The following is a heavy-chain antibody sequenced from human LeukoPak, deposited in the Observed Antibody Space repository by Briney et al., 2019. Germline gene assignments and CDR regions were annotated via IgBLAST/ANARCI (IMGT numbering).Heavy chain of an antibody. CDR2: INPNSGGT. CDR3: ARGFPLSTTAAGTYFPQ. CDR1: GYTFSVYY. J-gene: IGHJ1*01. V-gene: IGHV1-2*02. D-gene: IGHD6-13*01. Sequence: ASVTVSSTASGYTFSVYYMHWVREAPGQGLEWMGWINPNSGGTNYAQKFQGRVTMTRDTSISTAYIELSRLRSDATAVYYCARGFPLSTTAAGTYFPQWGEGTLVIVSS.